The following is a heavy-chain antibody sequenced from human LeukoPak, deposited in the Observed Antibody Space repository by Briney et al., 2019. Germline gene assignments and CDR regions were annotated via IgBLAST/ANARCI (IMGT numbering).Heavy chain of an antibody. CDR1: GYTFTSYG. Sequence: GASVKVSCKASGYTFTSYGISWVRQAPGQGLEWMGWISAYNGNTNYAQKLQGRVTMTTDTSTSTAYMELRSLRSDDTAVYYCAFGRVVLGYCSGGSCLQMDWFDPWGQGTLVTVSS. D-gene: IGHD2-15*01. J-gene: IGHJ5*02. V-gene: IGHV1-18*01. CDR3: AFGRVVLGYCSGGSCLQMDWFDP. CDR2: ISAYNGNT.